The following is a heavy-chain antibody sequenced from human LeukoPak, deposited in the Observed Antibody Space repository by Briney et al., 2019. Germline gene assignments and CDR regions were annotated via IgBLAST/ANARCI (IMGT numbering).Heavy chain of an antibody. CDR2: INPNSGGT. Sequence: GASVKVSCKASGYTFTGYYMHWVRQAPGQRLEWMGWINPNSGGTNYAQKFQGRVTMTRDTSISTAYMELSRLRSDDTAVYYCARVAQTSSPRAFDIWGQGTMVTVSS. V-gene: IGHV1-2*02. CDR1: GYTFTGYY. J-gene: IGHJ3*02. D-gene: IGHD6-13*01. CDR3: ARVAQTSSPRAFDI.